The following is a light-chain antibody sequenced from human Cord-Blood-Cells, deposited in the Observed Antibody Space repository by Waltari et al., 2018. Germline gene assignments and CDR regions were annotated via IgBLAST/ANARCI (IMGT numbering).Light chain of an antibody. CDR1: SSDVGGYNY. CDR2: DVS. V-gene: IGLV2-14*01. J-gene: IGLJ1*01. Sequence: QSALTQPASVSGSPGQSITISCTGTSSDVGGYNYVSWYQQHPSKAPNLMIHDVSNRPSGGSNRFSGSKSGNTASLTISGLQAEDEADYYCSSYTSSSTYVFGTGTKVTVL. CDR3: SSYTSSSTYV.